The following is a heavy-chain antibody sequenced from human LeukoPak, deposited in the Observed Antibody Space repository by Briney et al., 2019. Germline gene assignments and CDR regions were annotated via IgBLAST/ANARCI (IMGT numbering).Heavy chain of an antibody. CDR3: ARWTWIQLHGFDY. Sequence: PGGSLRLSCAASGFTFSSYSMNWVRQAPGKGLEWVSSISSSSSYIYYADSVKGRFTISRDNSKNTLYLQMNSLRAEDTAVYYCARWTWIQLHGFDYWGQGTLVTVSS. V-gene: IGHV3-21*01. J-gene: IGHJ4*02. CDR1: GFTFSSYS. CDR2: ISSSSSYI. D-gene: IGHD5-18*01.